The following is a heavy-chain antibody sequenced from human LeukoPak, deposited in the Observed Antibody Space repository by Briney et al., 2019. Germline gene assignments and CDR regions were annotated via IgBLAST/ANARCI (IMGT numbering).Heavy chain of an antibody. V-gene: IGHV3-48*03. CDR2: ISSSGNTI. J-gene: IGHJ4*02. Sequence: GGSLRLSCAASGFTFSSYEMNWVRQAPGKGLEWVSYISSSGNTIYYADSVKGRFTISRDNAKNSLYLQMNSLRAEDTAVYYCASFATYGYSYRYYFDYWGQGTLVTVSS. CDR3: ASFATYGYSYRYYFDY. D-gene: IGHD5-18*01. CDR1: GFTFSSYE.